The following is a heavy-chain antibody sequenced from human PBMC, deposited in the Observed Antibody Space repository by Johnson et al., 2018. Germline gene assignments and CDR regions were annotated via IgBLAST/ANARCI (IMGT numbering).Heavy chain of an antibody. V-gene: IGHV3-13*01. CDR3: ARGDFVDAFDI. Sequence: VQLVQSGGGVVQPGRSLRLSCAASGFTFSSYDMHWVRQATGKGLEWVSAIGTAGDTYYPGSVKGRFTISRENAKNSLYLQMNSLRAGDTAVYYCARGDFVDAFDIWGQGTMVTVSS. CDR2: IGTAGDT. J-gene: IGHJ3*02. D-gene: IGHD2-21*02. CDR1: GFTFSSYD.